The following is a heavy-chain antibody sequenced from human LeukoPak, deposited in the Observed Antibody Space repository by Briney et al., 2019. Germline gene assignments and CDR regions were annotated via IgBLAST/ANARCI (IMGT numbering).Heavy chain of an antibody. CDR3: ARGVDDFWSGSNLRGDY. CDR2: ISSSSSYI. CDR1: GFTFSSYS. V-gene: IGHV3-21*01. J-gene: IGHJ4*02. Sequence: GGSLRLSCAASGFTFSSYSMNWVRQAPGKGLEWVSSISSSSSYIYYADSVKGRFTISRDNAKNSLYLQMNSLRAEDTAVYYCARGVDDFWSGSNLRGDYWGQGTLVTVSS. D-gene: IGHD3-3*01.